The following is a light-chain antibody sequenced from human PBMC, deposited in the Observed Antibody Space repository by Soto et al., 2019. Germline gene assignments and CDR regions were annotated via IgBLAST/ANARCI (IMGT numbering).Light chain of an antibody. Sequence: SYELTQPPSVSVSPGQTARITCSGDALPKKFAYWYQQKSGRAPVLVIYEDSKRPSGIPERFSGSSSGTMATLTISGAQVEDEADYYCYSTDSSGNHVVFGGGTKVTVL. CDR2: EDS. J-gene: IGLJ2*01. CDR1: ALPKKF. CDR3: YSTDSSGNHVV. V-gene: IGLV3-10*01.